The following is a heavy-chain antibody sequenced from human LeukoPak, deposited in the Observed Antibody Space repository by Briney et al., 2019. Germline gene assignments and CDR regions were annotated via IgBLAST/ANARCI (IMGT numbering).Heavy chain of an antibody. D-gene: IGHD2-2*01. J-gene: IGHJ4*02. CDR2: IYTSGST. CDR1: GGSISSGSYY. V-gene: IGHV4-61*02. CDR3: AREAVEPAAIFDY. Sequence: SETLSLTCTVSGGSISSGSYYWSWIRQPAGKEQEWIGRIYTSGSTNYNPSLKSRVTISVDTSKNQFSLKLSSVTAADTAVYYCAREAVEPAAIFDYWGQGTLVTVSS.